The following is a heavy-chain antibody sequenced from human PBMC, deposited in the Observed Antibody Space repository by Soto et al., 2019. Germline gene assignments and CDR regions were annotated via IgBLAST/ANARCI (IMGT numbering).Heavy chain of an antibody. J-gene: IGHJ6*02. V-gene: IGHV1-69*01. CDR2: IIPIFGTA. CDR1: GGTFSSYA. Sequence: QVQLVRSGAEVKKPGSSVKVSCKASGGTFSSYAISWVRQAPGQGLEWMGGIIPIFGTANYAQKFQGRVTITADESTSTAYMELSSLRSEDTAVYYCARWREVVPAATSTYYYYYGMDVWGQGTTVTVSS. CDR3: ARWREVVPAATSTYYYYYGMDV. D-gene: IGHD2-2*01.